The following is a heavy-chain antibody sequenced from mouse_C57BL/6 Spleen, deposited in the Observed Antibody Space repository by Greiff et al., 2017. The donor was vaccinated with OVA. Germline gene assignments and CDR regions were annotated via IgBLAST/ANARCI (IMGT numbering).Heavy chain of an antibody. Sequence: VQLQQPGTELVKPGASVKLSCKASGYTFTSSWMHWVKQRPGQGLEWIGNINPSNGGTNYNEKFKSKATLTVDKSSSTAYMQLSSLTSEDAAGYYCASPNWDSWYFDVWGTGTTVTVSS. CDR3: ASPNWDSWYFDV. J-gene: IGHJ1*03. V-gene: IGHV1-53*01. CDR2: INPSNGGT. D-gene: IGHD4-1*01. CDR1: GYTFTSSW.